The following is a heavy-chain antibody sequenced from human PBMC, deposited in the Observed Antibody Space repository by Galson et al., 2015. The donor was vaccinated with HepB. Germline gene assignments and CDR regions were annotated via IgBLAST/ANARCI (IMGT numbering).Heavy chain of an antibody. Sequence: SVKVSCKASGCTFSNYAIIWVRQAPGQGLEWMGRISPILDRANYAQKFQGRVTITADKPTSTTYMKLSSLRSEDTAVYYCGEGNDAFDIWGQGTMVTVSS. D-gene: IGHD1-26*01. J-gene: IGHJ3*02. CDR1: GCTFSNYA. V-gene: IGHV1-69*04. CDR2: ISPILDRA. CDR3: GEGNDAFDI.